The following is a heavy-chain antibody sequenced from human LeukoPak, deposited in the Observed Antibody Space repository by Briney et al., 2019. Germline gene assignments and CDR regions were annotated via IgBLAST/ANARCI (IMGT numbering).Heavy chain of an antibody. CDR1: GYTFTSYG. V-gene: IGHV1-18*01. J-gene: IGHJ5*02. Sequence: GASVKVSCKASGYTFTSYGISWVRQAPGQGLEWMGWISAYNGNTNYAQKLQGRVTMTTDTSTSTAYMELRSLRSDDTAVYYCARGSSSSRVRGWFDPWGQGTLVTVSS. CDR3: ARGSSSSRVRGWFDP. CDR2: ISAYNGNT. D-gene: IGHD6-13*01.